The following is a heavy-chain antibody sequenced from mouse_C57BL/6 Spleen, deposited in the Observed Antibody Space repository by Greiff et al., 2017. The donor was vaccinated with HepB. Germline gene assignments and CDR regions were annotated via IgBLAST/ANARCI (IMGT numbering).Heavy chain of an antibody. CDR1: GYAFSSSW. Sequence: VKLMESGPELVKPGASVKISCKASGYAFSSSWMNWVKQRPGKGLEWIGRIYPGDGDTNYNGKFKGKATLTADKSSSTAYMQLSSLTSEDSAVYFCALYYYGSGYFDVWGTGTTVTVSS. V-gene: IGHV1-82*01. CDR3: ALYYYGSGYFDV. CDR2: IYPGDGDT. D-gene: IGHD1-1*01. J-gene: IGHJ1*03.